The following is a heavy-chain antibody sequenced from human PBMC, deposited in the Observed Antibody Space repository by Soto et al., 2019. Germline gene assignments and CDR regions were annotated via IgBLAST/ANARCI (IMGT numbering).Heavy chain of an antibody. J-gene: IGHJ3*01. CDR1: GVSTSNYY. V-gene: IGHV4-4*07. D-gene: IGHD3-10*01. CDR2: IYASMTT. Sequence: SETLSLTCIVSGVSTSNYYWTWIRQSAGKGLEWISRIYASMTTHYDPSLNSRVTMSVDTTRNQFSLKLSSVTATDTDLYYCASTLSARGDFDGWGQGTTVIV. CDR3: ASTLSARGDFDG.